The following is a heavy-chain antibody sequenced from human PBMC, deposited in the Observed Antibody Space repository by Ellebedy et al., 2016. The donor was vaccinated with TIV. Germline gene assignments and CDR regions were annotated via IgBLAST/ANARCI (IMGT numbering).Heavy chain of an antibody. CDR3: ARDAYPYAMDV. CDR1: GFTFSNYW. Sequence: PGGSLRLSCAVSGFTFSNYWMSWARQAPGKFLYFFSSIKQDGSEIHYVDSVKGRFTISRDNAKNALYLQMNSLRVEDTALYYCARDAYPYAMDVWGQGTTVTVSS. CDR2: IKQDGSEI. D-gene: IGHD2-2*02. J-gene: IGHJ6*02. V-gene: IGHV3-7*03.